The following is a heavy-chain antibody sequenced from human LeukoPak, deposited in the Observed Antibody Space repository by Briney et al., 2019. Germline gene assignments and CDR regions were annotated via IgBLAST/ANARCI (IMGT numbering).Heavy chain of an antibody. Sequence: SETLSLTCAVSGGSISSSNWWSWVRQPPGKGLEWIGEIYHSGSTNYNPSLKSRVTISVDKSKNQFSLKLSSVTAADTAVYYCARHKGSSWYIRGFDYWGQGTLVTVSS. J-gene: IGHJ4*02. CDR2: IYHSGST. CDR3: ARHKGSSWYIRGFDY. V-gene: IGHV4-4*02. CDR1: GGSISSSNW. D-gene: IGHD6-13*01.